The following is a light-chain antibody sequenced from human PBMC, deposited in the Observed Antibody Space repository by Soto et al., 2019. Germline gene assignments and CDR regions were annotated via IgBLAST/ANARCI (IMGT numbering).Light chain of an antibody. J-gene: IGLJ1*01. CDR3: CSYGGPNNTKYV. V-gene: IGLV2-8*01. Sequence: QSALTQPPSASGSPGQSVTISCTGTSSDVGAYNYVSWYQQHPGKDPKLMISEVNKRPSGVPDRFSCSKSGNTASLTVSGLEPEDEAESHCCSYGGPNNTKYVFGTGTKLTVL. CDR1: SSDVGAYNY. CDR2: EVN.